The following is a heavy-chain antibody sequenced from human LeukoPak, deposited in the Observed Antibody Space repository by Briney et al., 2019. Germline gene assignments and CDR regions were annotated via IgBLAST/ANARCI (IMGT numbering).Heavy chain of an antibody. Sequence: GGSLRLSCAASGFTFSSYAMSWVRQAPGKGLEWVSAIRGSGGSTYYADSVKGRFTISRDNSKNTLYLQMNSLRAEDTAVYYCAKDLFNSSGIVVVPAAIDAFDIWGQGTMVTVSS. CDR2: IRGSGGST. CDR3: AKDLFNSSGIVVVPAAIDAFDI. V-gene: IGHV3-23*01. J-gene: IGHJ3*02. CDR1: GFTFSSYA. D-gene: IGHD2-2*02.